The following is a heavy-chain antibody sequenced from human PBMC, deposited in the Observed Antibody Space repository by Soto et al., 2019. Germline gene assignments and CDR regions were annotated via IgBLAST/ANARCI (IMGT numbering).Heavy chain of an antibody. Sequence: SETLSLTCTVSGASISTNHHSWAWVRQPPGKGLEWMGNIRYRGDTYFNPSLGSRLSMSVDTSKNQFSLKLTSVTAADTAVYYCARLPTGYPNWFDPWGQGTLVTVSS. J-gene: IGHJ5*02. V-gene: IGHV4-39*01. CDR1: GASISTNHHS. CDR3: ARLPTGYPNWFDP. CDR2: IRYRGDT. D-gene: IGHD3-9*01.